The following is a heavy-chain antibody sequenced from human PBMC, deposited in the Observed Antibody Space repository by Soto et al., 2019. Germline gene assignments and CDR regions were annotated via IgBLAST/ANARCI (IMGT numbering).Heavy chain of an antibody. CDR1: WFSLTTSGVG. V-gene: IGHV2-5*02. D-gene: IGHD3-3*01. J-gene: IGHJ4*02. Sequence: QITLNESGPTQVKPRQTLTLTCTFSWFSLTTSGVGVGWIRQSPGKAPEWLALIYWDDDKRYSPSLKSSLTITKDTSKALVVLTMADLDPADTATYYCAHRVLRTVFGLVTTTAIYFDFWGQGTPVAVSS. CDR3: AHRVLRTVFGLVTTTAIYFDF. CDR2: IYWDDDK.